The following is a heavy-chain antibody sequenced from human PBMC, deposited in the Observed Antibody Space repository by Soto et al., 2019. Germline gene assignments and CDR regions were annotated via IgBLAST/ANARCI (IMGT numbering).Heavy chain of an antibody. V-gene: IGHV1-18*01. CDR2: ISTYNGDT. Sequence: ASVKVSCKASGYTFTRSGISWVRQAPGQGLEWMGWISTYNGDTNYAQTFQGRVTMTRDTYTSTVHMEVRSLRFEHTAVFDCARDGGTPYYFDVMDVWGQGTPVTVSS. J-gene: IGHJ6*02. CDR3: ARDGGTPYYFDVMDV. D-gene: IGHD3-16*01. CDR1: GYTFTRSG.